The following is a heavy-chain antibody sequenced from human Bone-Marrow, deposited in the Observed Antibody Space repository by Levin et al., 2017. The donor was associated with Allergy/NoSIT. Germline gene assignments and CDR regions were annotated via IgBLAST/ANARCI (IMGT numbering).Heavy chain of an antibody. CDR2: ISYDGSNK. D-gene: IGHD2-2*02. Sequence: PGGSLRLSCAASGFTFSSYAMHWVRQAPGKGLEWVAVISYDGSNKYYADSVKGRFTISRDNSKNTLYLQMNSLRAEDTAVYYCAGDPADIVVVPAAIRSAYYYYGMDVWGQGTTVTVSS. CDR1: GFTFSSYA. V-gene: IGHV3-30*04. J-gene: IGHJ6*02. CDR3: AGDPADIVVVPAAIRSAYYYYGMDV.